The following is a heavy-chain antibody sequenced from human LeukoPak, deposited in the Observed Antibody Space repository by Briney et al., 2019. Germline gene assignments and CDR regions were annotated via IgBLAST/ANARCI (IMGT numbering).Heavy chain of an antibody. CDR3: ARDKGCSTSCYKGYYYYYYMDV. CDR2: IIPIFGTA. CDR1: GGTFSSYA. J-gene: IGHJ6*03. V-gene: IGHV1-69*13. D-gene: IGHD2-2*02. Sequence: ASVKVSCKASGGTFSSYAISWVRQAPGQGLEWMGGIIPIFGTANYAQKFQGRVTITADESTSTAYMELSSLRSEDTAVYYCARDKGCSTSCYKGYYYYYYMDVWGKGTTVTVSS.